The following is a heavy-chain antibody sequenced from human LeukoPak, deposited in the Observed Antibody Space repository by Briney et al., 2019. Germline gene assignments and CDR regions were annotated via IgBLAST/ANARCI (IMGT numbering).Heavy chain of an antibody. CDR1: GDSISSSSYY. Sequence: ASETLSLTCTVSGDSISSSSYYWGWIRQPPGKGLEWIGEIHPSGSTNYNPSLKSRVTISTDTSKNQFSLHLSSVTAADTAVYYCARGRDEYKGGNYWGQGTLVTVSS. V-gene: IGHV4-39*07. CDR3: ARGRDEYKGGNY. CDR2: IHPSGST. D-gene: IGHD5-24*01. J-gene: IGHJ4*02.